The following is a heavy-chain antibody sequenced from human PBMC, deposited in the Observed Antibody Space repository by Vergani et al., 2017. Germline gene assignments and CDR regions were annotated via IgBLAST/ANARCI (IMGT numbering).Heavy chain of an antibody. CDR1: GFTVTYYA. V-gene: IGHV3-33*01. D-gene: IGHD1-1*01. CDR2: IWHDGGNK. Sequence: QVQLVESGGGVVQPGRSLRLSCVMSGFTVTYYAIFWVRQAPGKGLEWVSVIWHDGGNKHFADSVAGRFASSRDDSKKTVYLEMTNLRAEDTALYYGVRDRYEGTSPNNGRLLGHWGQGTRVTVSS. J-gene: IGHJ4*02. CDR3: VRDRYEGTSPNNGRLLGH.